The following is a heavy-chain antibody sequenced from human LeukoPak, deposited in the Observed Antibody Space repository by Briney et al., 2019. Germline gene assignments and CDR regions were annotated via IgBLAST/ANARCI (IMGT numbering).Heavy chain of an antibody. D-gene: IGHD3-10*01. CDR1: GFTFSSYS. CDR3: ARGVRGVINYMDV. CDR2: ISSSGSFT. V-gene: IGHV3-21*01. Sequence: GGSLRFSCAVSGFTFSSYSMNWVRQGPGKGLEWVSSISSSGSFTYYADSVRGRFTISRDNAKNSLYLQMNSLRAEDTAVYHCARGVRGVINYMDVWGKGTTVTVSS. J-gene: IGHJ6*03.